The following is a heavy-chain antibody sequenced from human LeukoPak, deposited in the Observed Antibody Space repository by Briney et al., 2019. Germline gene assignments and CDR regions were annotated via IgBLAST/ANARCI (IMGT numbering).Heavy chain of an antibody. CDR2: MIPMFATA. CDR3: ARDGLPYCHSSSCNWRGGFFYYVDV. V-gene: IGHV1-69*13. D-gene: IGHD2-2*01. Sequence: ASVKVSCKASGGTFSNYGINWVRQAPGQGLEWMGGMIPMFATANYARKFQGRVTIIADESTSTAYMQMDRLRSEDTAVYYCARDGLPYCHSSSCNWRGGFFYYVDVWGTGTTVTVSS. CDR1: GGTFSNYG. J-gene: IGHJ6*03.